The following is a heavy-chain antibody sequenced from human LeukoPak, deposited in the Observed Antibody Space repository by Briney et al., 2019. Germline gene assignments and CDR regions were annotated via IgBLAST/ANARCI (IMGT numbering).Heavy chain of an antibody. V-gene: IGHV4-4*07. J-gene: IGHJ6*02. CDR3: ARGRRSWYYYYYGMDV. CDR2: MYISGST. Sequence: SETLSLTCTVSGGSISSHYWSWIRQPAGKGLEWIGHMYISGSTDYNPSLKSRVTMSVETSKNQFSLKLSSVTAADTAVYYCARGRRSWYYYYYGMDVWGQGTTVTVSS. CDR1: GGSISSHY.